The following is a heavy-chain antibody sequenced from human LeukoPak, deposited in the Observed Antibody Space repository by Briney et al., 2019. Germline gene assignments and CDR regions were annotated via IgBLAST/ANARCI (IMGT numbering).Heavy chain of an antibody. D-gene: IGHD3-22*01. Sequence: SETLSPTCTVSGGSISSSSYYWGWIRQPPGKGLEWIGSIYYSGSTYYNPSLKSRVTISVDTSKNQFSLKLSSVTAADTAVYYCAVTMIVAEEYYFDYWGQGTLVTVSS. V-gene: IGHV4-39*01. CDR2: IYYSGST. CDR3: AVTMIVAEEYYFDY. J-gene: IGHJ4*02. CDR1: GGSISSSSYY.